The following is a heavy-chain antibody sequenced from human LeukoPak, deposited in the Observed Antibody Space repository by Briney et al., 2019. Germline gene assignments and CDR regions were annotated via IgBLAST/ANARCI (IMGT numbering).Heavy chain of an antibody. Sequence: SGRTLVKPTQTLTLTSTFSGFSLSTSGVSVGWIRQPPINSLEGLAFIYWDDDKRYSPILQSRPTITKDTSKNQVVLTMTNMDPVDTATYYCAHRWGRSSGSLSYFDYWGQGTLVPVFS. V-gene: IGHV2-5*02. CDR3: AHRWGRSSGSLSYFDY. CDR1: GFSLSTSGVS. CDR2: IYWDDDK. D-gene: IGHD1-26*01. J-gene: IGHJ4*02.